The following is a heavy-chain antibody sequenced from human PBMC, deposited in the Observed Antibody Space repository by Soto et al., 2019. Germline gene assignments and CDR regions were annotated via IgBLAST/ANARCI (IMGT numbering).Heavy chain of an antibody. CDR3: ARGLSSRDILTVYYHAFDFDI. CDR2: ISSSSTNI. J-gene: IGHJ3*02. V-gene: IGHV3-21*01. Sequence: EVQLVESGGGLVKPGGSLRLSCAASGFTFSSYSMNWVRQAPGKGLEWVSYISSSSTNIYYADSVKGRFTISRDNAKNSLYLQMNSLRAAETSVYYCARGLSSRDILTVYYHAFDFDIWGQGTRVTVSS. CDR1: GFTFSSYS. D-gene: IGHD3-9*01.